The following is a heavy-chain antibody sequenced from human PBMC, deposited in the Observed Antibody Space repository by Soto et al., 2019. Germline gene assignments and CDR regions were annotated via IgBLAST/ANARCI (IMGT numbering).Heavy chain of an antibody. Sequence: QVRLQESGPGLVKPSQTLSLTCSVSGVSISSADFYWSWIRQPPGKALELLGDMSSSGTTYYNPARQSRLTLSLATSKTRFSLTLTSVSAADTAVYFCSRGTIDYFDTRRSGSGLDVWGQGTVVCVAS. CDR3: SRGTIDYFDTRRSGSGLDV. CDR1: GVSISSADFY. D-gene: IGHD3-22*01. J-gene: IGHJ6*02. CDR2: MSSSGTT. V-gene: IGHV4-30-4*01.